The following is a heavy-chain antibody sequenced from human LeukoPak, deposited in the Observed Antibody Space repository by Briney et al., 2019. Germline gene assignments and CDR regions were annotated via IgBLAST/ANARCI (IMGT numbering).Heavy chain of an antibody. J-gene: IGHJ4*02. V-gene: IGHV3-7*01. D-gene: IGHD5-12*01. CDR3: AKGGHFNFDY. CDR1: GFTFSTYW. CDR2: IKEDGSDK. Sequence: GGSLRLSCAASGFTFSTYWMKWGRQAPGKGLEWVASIKEDGSDKYYVDSVKGRFSISRDNAKNSLYLQMNSLRTEDTAVYYCAKGGHFNFDYWGQGTLVTVYS.